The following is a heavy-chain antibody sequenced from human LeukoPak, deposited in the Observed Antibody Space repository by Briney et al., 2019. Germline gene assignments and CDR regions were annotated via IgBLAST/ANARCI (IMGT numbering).Heavy chain of an antibody. CDR3: AXXTXDYYDSSGYSFDY. Sequence: GGSLRLSCAASGFTFSSYWMHWVRQAPGKGLVWVSRINSDGSSTSYADSVKGRFTISRDNAKNTLYLQMNSLRAEDTAVYYCAXXTXDYYDSSGYSFDYWGQGTLVTVSS. CDR1: GFTFSSYW. D-gene: IGHD3-22*01. J-gene: IGHJ4*02. CDR2: INSDGSST. V-gene: IGHV3-74*01.